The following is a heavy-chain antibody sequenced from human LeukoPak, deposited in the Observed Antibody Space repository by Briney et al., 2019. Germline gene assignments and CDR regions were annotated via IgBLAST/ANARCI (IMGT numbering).Heavy chain of an antibody. CDR1: EFTFSSYA. J-gene: IGHJ6*02. CDR3: ASGSQRNYYYYGMDV. V-gene: IGHV3-30-3*01. D-gene: IGHD1-26*01. Sequence: GRSLRLSCAASEFTFSSYAMHWVRQAPGKGLEWVAVISYDGSNKYYADSVKGRFTISRDNSKNTLYLQMNSLRAEDTAVYYCASGSQRNYYYYGMDVWGQGTTVTVSS. CDR2: ISYDGSNK.